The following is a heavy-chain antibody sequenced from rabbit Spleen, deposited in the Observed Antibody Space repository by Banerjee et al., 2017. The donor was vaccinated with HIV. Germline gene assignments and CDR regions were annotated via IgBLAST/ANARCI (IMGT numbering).Heavy chain of an antibody. CDR2: IDVVFGST. V-gene: IGHV1S40*01. J-gene: IGHJ4*01. CDR1: GFSFSSGYW. CDR3: VRVAYASSLGYDL. D-gene: IGHD1-1*01. Sequence: QSLEESGGDLVKPGASLTLTCTASGFSFSSGYWICWVRQAPGKGLEWIGYIDVVFGSTYYATWVNGRLTISSDDAQNTVDLQMNSLTAAYTATYFCVRVAYASSLGYDLWGQGTLVTVS.